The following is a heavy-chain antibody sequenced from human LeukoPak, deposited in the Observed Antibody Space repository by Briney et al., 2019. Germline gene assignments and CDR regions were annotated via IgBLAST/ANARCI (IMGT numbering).Heavy chain of an antibody. V-gene: IGHV4-59*01. D-gene: IGHD3-10*01. CDR1: GGSFGGYY. CDR2: IYYSGST. CDR3: ASSRFGELEDWFDP. J-gene: IGHJ5*02. Sequence: SETLSLTCAVYGGSFGGYYWSWIRQPPGKGLEWIGYIYYSGSTNYNPSLKSRVTISVDTSKNQFSLKLSSVTAADTAVYYCASSRFGELEDWFDPWGQGTLVTVSS.